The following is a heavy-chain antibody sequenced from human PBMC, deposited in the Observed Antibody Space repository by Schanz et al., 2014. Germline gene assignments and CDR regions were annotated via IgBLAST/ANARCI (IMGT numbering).Heavy chain of an antibody. CDR3: AKVRYSSGWRGDYFDE. V-gene: IGHV3-23*04. CDR1: GFSFSSYA. Sequence: EVQLVESGGDLVQPGGSLRLSCSASGFSFSSYAMGWVRQARGKGLEWVSVISASGGDTYYADSVKGRFTISRDNSKNTLYLQMNSLRAEDTAVYYCAKVRYSSGWRGDYFDEWGQGTLVTVAS. J-gene: IGHJ4*02. D-gene: IGHD6-25*01. CDR2: ISASGGDT.